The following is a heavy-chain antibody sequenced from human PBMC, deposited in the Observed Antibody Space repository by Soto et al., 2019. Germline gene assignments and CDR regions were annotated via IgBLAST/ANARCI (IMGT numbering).Heavy chain of an antibody. CDR1: GFTFDEYG. J-gene: IGHJ4*02. D-gene: IGHD3-22*01. V-gene: IGHV3-9*01. CDR3: AKSHTYYFDSSGYYLGH. CDR2: ISWNSDSI. Sequence: GGSLRLSCAASGFTFDEYGMHWVRQAPGKGLEWVSGISWNSDSIGYADSVKGRFTISRDNAKNSLYLQMNSLRAEDTAFYYCAKSHTYYFDSSGYYLGHWGQGTTVTVSS.